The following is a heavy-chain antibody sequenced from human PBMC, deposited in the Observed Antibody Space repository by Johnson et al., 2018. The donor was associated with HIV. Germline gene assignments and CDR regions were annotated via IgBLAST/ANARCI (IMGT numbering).Heavy chain of an antibody. CDR1: TFTFDDYA. J-gene: IGHJ3*02. Sequence: VQLVESGGGVVQPGESLRLSCAASTFTFDDYAMHWVRQAPGKGLEWVSGISWNSGSIGYADSVKGRFTISRDNAKNSLYLQMNSLRAEDTAVYYCARALGRDGYRNDAFDIWGQGTMVTVSS. V-gene: IGHV3-9*01. D-gene: IGHD5-24*01. CDR3: ARALGRDGYRNDAFDI. CDR2: ISWNSGSI.